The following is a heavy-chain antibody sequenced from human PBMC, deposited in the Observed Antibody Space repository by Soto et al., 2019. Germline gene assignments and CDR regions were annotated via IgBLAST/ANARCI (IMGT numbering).Heavy chain of an antibody. V-gene: IGHV3-7*03. CDR1: GFTFSSYA. D-gene: IGHD3-16*01. CDR2: IKQDGSEK. CDR3: AREASTSIMQVPLDY. J-gene: IGHJ4*02. Sequence: VQLVESGGGVVQPGRSLRLSCAASGFTFSSYAMHWVRQAPGKGLEWVANIKQDGSEKYYVDSVKGRFTISRDNAKNSLYLQMNSLRAEDTAVYYCAREASTSIMQVPLDYWGQGTLVTVSS.